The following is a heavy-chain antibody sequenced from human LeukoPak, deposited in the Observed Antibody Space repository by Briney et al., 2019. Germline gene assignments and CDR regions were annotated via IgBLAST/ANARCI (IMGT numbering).Heavy chain of an antibody. CDR2: IYYSGST. CDR1: GGSISSSSYY. Sequence: SETLSLTCTVSGGSISSSSYYWGWIRQPPGKGLEWIGSIYYSGSTYYNPSLKSRVTISVDTSKNQFSLKLRSVTASDTAVYYCARHLSITIFGGWFDPWGQGTLVTVSS. CDR3: ARHLSITIFGGWFDP. D-gene: IGHD3-3*01. V-gene: IGHV4-39*07. J-gene: IGHJ5*02.